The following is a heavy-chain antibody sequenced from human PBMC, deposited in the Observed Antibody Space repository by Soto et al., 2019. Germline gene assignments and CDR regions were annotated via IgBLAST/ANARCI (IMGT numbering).Heavy chain of an antibody. CDR2: ISSSSTDI. D-gene: IGHD6-13*01. Sequence: DVQLVESGGGLVQRGGSLRLSCAASGFTFSSYSMNWVRQAPGKGLEWVSYISSSSTDIFYADSVRGRFFVSRDDAKNSLYLQMNTLRDEETAVYYCARTFSSSWSSFYYYALDVWGQGTTVTVSS. V-gene: IGHV3-48*02. J-gene: IGHJ6*02. CDR3: ARTFSSSWSSFYYYALDV. CDR1: GFTFSSYS.